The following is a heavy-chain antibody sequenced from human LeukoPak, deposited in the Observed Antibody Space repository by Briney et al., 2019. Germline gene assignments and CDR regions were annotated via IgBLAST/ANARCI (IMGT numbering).Heavy chain of an antibody. D-gene: IGHD2-15*01. Sequence: GESLKISCKGSGYSFTKFWIGWVRQMPGKGLEWMGIIYPGDSDTRYNPSFQGQVTISADKSIKTAYLQWSNLKASDTAIYYCARRGGGSSGGFYFDYWGQGSLVTVSS. J-gene: IGHJ4*02. CDR3: ARRGGGSSGGFYFDY. CDR1: GYSFTKFW. CDR2: IYPGDSDT. V-gene: IGHV5-51*01.